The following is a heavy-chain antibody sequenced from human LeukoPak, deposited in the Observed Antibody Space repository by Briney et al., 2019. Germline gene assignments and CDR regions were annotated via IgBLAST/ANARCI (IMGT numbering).Heavy chain of an antibody. Sequence: PSETLSLTCTVSGGSISSYYWSWIRQPPGKRLEWIGHIYYSGSTNYNPSLKSRVTMSLDRSKNQFSLKVSSVIAADTGVYYCARDVGGWLQFALWGQGTLVAVSS. CDR2: IYYSGST. J-gene: IGHJ4*02. D-gene: IGHD5-24*01. CDR3: ARDVGGWLQFAL. V-gene: IGHV4-59*01. CDR1: GGSISSYY.